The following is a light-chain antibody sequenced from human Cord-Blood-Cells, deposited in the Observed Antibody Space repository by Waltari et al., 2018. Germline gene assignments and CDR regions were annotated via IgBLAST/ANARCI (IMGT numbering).Light chain of an antibody. Sequence: QSVLTQPPSVSGAPGQRVTISCTGSSSNIGAGYDVHWYQQLPGTAPKLPISGNSNRPSGVPDRFSGSKSGTSASLAITGIKAEDEADYYCQSYDSSLSGSYVFGTGTKVTVL. V-gene: IGLV1-40*01. J-gene: IGLJ1*01. CDR2: GNS. CDR3: QSYDSSLSGSYV. CDR1: SSNIGAGYD.